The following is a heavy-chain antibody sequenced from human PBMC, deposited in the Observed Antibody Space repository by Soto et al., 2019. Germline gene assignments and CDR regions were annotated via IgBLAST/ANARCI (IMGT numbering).Heavy chain of an antibody. CDR1: GFTFSSYS. D-gene: IGHD3-16*01. Sequence: GGSLRLSCAASGFTFSSYSMNWVRQAPGKGLEWVSSISSSSSYIYYADSVKGRFTISRDNAKNSLYLQMNSLRAEDTAVYYCARDRSGNGDYDYVWGSYRSAFDIWGQGTMVTVSS. J-gene: IGHJ3*02. CDR3: ARDRSGNGDYDYVWGSYRSAFDI. CDR2: ISSSSSYI. V-gene: IGHV3-21*01.